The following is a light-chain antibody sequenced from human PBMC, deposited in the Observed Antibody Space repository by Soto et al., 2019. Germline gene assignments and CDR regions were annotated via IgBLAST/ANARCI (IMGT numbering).Light chain of an antibody. CDR3: ISYAGSSNV. J-gene: IGLJ1*01. Sequence: QSVLTQPPSASGSPGQSVAISCTGTSSDVGGYNYVSWYQQHPGKAPKLMIYEVNKRPSGVPDRFSGSKSGNTASLTVSGLQAEDEADYYCISYAGSSNVFGTGIKVTVL. V-gene: IGLV2-8*01. CDR2: EVN. CDR1: SSDVGGYNY.